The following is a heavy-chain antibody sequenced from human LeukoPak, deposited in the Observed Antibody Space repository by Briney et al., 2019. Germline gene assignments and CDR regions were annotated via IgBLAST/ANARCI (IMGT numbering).Heavy chain of an antibody. V-gene: IGHV4-59*01. J-gene: IGHJ4*02. CDR3: ARDRQLYYGTVRYFDY. D-gene: IGHD3-10*01. Sequence: SETLSLTCIVSGGSISAYYWSWLRQPPGKGLEWIGYIYYSGSTNYNPSLKSRVTISVDTARNQFSLKLTSVTAADTAVYYCARDRQLYYGTVRYFDYWGQGTLVTVFS. CDR2: IYYSGST. CDR1: GGSISAYY.